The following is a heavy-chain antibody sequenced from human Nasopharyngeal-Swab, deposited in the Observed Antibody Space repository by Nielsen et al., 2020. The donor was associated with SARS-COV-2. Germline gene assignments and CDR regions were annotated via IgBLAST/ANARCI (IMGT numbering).Heavy chain of an antibody. J-gene: IGHJ6*02. CDR1: RFTFDDYV. D-gene: IGHD1-7*01. Sequence: GGSLRLSCVAARFTFDDYVMYWVRQAPGKGLEWVSSISWNSDKIYYADSVKGRFTISRDNTKNSLYLQMNNLRTEDTAFYYCAKQKRLGLASDPYFYGLDVWGRGTTVTVSS. CDR3: AKQKRLGLASDPYFYGLDV. CDR2: ISWNSDKI. V-gene: IGHV3-9*01.